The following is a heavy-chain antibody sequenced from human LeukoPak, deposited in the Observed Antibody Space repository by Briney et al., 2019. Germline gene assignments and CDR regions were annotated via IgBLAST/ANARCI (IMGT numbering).Heavy chain of an antibody. V-gene: IGHV3-74*01. D-gene: IGHD3-22*01. CDR1: GFTFSSYW. Sequence: AGSLRLSCAGSGFTFSSYWLHWVRHAPGKGLVWVSRISPDGSTTNLADSVKGRYTISRDNPKNTPYLQMCSLRAEDTAVYYCVRSAYYDSSGYYYDSWGQGTLVTVSS. J-gene: IGHJ4*02. CDR3: VRSAYYDSSGYYYDS. CDR2: ISPDGSTT.